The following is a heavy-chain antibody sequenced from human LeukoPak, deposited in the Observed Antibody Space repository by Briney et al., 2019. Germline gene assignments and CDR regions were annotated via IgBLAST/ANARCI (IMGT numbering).Heavy chain of an antibody. CDR3: AKDRYGDYSFVS. CDR1: GFTFSSCA. Sequence: GGSLRLSCAASGFTFSSCAMNWVRQAPGKGLECVSSISGSGASTYDADSVKGRFTISRDNSQNTLYLQVNSLSAEDTAIYYCAKDRYGDYSFVSWGQGTLVTVSS. V-gene: IGHV3-23*01. CDR2: ISGSGAST. D-gene: IGHD4-17*01. J-gene: IGHJ4*02.